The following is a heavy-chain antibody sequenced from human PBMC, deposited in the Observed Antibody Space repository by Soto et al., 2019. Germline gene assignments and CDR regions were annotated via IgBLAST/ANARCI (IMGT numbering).Heavy chain of an antibody. V-gene: IGHV6-1*01. CDR2: TYYRSKGYI. J-gene: IGHJ5*02. CDR1: GDSVSSNSAA. Sequence: SKTLSLTCDISGDSVSSNSAAWNWIRQSPSRGLEWLGRTYYRSKGYIYDAPSVKSRITIKPDTSKNQFSLQLNSVTPEYTAVYCCARGPSPLDPWGQGILVPVYS. CDR3: ARGPSPLDP.